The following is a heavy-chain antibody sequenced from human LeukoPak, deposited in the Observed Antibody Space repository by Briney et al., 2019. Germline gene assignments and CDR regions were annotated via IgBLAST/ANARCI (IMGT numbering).Heavy chain of an antibody. CDR1: GGSISSSTYY. Sequence: SETLSLTCTVSGGSISSSTYYWGWIRQPPGKGLEWIGSIYYSGSTYYNPSLYSRVTISVDTSKNQFSLKLSSVTAADAAVYYCARDWTYYDGIGIWGQGTMVTVSS. CDR2: IYYSGST. J-gene: IGHJ3*02. CDR3: ARDWTYYDGIGI. D-gene: IGHD3-22*01. V-gene: IGHV4-39*07.